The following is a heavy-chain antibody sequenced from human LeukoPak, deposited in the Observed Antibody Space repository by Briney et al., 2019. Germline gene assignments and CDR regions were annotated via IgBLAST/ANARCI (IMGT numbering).Heavy chain of an antibody. V-gene: IGHV3-23*01. Sequence: GGSLRLSCAATGFTLISYCMTWVRQAPGKGLEWVSAIRASDSNTFYADSVKGRFTISRDSSKNTLYLQMNDLRDEDTAVYYCAKLTTGWFEDFWGQGTLVTVSS. CDR2: IRASDSNT. J-gene: IGHJ4*02. CDR3: AKLTTGWFEDF. D-gene: IGHD2-8*02. CDR1: GFTLISYC.